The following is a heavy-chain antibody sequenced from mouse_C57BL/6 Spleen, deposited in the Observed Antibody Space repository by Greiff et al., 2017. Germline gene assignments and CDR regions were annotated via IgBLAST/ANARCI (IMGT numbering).Heavy chain of an antibody. V-gene: IGHV5-6*01. CDR3: ARPDYGYDWFAY. CDR2: ISSGGSYT. CDR1: GFTFSSYG. J-gene: IGHJ3*01. D-gene: IGHD2-2*01. Sequence: EVKLQESGGDLVKPGGSLKLSCAASGFTFSSYGMSWVRQTPDKRLEWVATISSGGSYTYYPDSVKGRFTISRDNAKNTLHLQMSSLKSEDTAMYYCARPDYGYDWFAYWGQGTLVTVSA.